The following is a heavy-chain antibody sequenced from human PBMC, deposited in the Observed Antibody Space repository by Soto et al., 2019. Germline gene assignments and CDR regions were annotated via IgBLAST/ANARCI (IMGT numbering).Heavy chain of an antibody. CDR2: TRNKADRYTT. D-gene: IGHD5-12*01. CDR3: ARRGYSSYDELDY. Sequence: GGSLRLSCAASGFTLSDHYIDWVRQAPGKGLEWVGRTRNKADRYTTEYAASVRGRFIISRDDSENSVYLQMNSLKTEDTAVYYCARRGYSSYDELDYWGQGTLVTVSS. V-gene: IGHV3-72*01. CDR1: GFTLSDHY. J-gene: IGHJ4*02.